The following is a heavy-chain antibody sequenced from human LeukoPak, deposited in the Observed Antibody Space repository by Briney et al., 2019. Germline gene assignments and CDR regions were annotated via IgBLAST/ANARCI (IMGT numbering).Heavy chain of an antibody. D-gene: IGHD3-3*01. CDR1: GFTFSSYA. CDR3: ATDRGWRTSGYYLYYLEY. V-gene: IGHV3-7*01. J-gene: IGHJ4*02. Sequence: GGSLRLSCAASGFTFSSYAMSWVRQAPGKGLEWVANIKQDGSEKYYVDSVKGRFTISRDNAKNSLYLQMNSLRAEDTAVYYCATDRGWRTSGYYLYYLEYWGQGTLVTYSS. CDR2: IKQDGSEK.